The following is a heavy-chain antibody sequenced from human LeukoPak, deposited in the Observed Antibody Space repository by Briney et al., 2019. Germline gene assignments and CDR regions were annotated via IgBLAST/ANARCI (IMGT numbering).Heavy chain of an antibody. J-gene: IGHJ6*03. CDR3: ARLPRVAARYYYYMDV. Sequence: SETLSLTCTVSGGSISSSSYYWGWIRQPPGKGVEWIGSIYYSGSTYYNPSLKSRVTISVDTSKNQFSLKLSSVTAADTAVYYCARLPRVAARYYYYMDVWGKGTTVTVSS. CDR1: GGSISSSSYY. V-gene: IGHV4-39*01. CDR2: IYYSGST. D-gene: IGHD6-6*01.